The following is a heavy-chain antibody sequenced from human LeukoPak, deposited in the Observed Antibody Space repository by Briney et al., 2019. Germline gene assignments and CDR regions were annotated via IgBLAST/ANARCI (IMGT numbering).Heavy chain of an antibody. D-gene: IGHD1-26*01. CDR2: ISSSSSYI. CDR3: ASQYSGSYDYYGMDV. Sequence: GGSLRLSCAASGFTFSSYSMNWVRQAPGKGLEWVSSISSSSSYIYYADSVKGRFTISRDNAKNSLYLQMNSLRAEDTAVYYCASQYSGSYDYYGMDVWGQGTTVTVSS. CDR1: GFTFSSYS. V-gene: IGHV3-21*01. J-gene: IGHJ6*02.